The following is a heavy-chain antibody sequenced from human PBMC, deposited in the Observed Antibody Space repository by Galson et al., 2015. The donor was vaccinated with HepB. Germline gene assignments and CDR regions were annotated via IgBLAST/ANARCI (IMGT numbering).Heavy chain of an antibody. CDR3: ATTRPLLLWFGELSRLGYYYGMDV. V-gene: IGHV1-24*01. Sequence: SVKVSCKVSGYTLTELSMHWVRQAPGKGLEWMGGFDPEDGETIYAQKFQGRVTMTEDTSTDTAYMELSSLRSEDTAVYYCATTRPLLLWFGELSRLGYYYGMDVWGQGTTVTVSS. CDR2: FDPEDGET. J-gene: IGHJ6*02. CDR1: GYTLTELS. D-gene: IGHD3-10*01.